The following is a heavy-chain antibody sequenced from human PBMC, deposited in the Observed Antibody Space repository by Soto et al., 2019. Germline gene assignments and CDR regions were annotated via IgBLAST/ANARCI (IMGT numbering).Heavy chain of an antibody. D-gene: IGHD3-10*01. Sequence: GESLKISCKGSGYSFTSYWIGWVRQMPGKGLEWMGIIYPGDSDTRYSPSFQGQVTISADKSISTAYLQWSSLKASDTAIYYCASSYYYGSLTGGSYFYSYVIDVWGQGTTVTGSS. V-gene: IGHV5-51*01. CDR1: GYSFTSYW. J-gene: IGHJ6*02. CDR2: IYPGDSDT. CDR3: ASSYYYGSLTGGSYFYSYVIDV.